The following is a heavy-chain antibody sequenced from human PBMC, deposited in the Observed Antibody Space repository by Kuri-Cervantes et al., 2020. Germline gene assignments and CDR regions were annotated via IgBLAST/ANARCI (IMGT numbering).Heavy chain of an antibody. J-gene: IGHJ1*01. CDR2: INQDGRER. V-gene: IGHV3-7*01. Sequence: GGSLRLSCTASGFTFSDYAMSWVRQAPGKGLEWVANINQDGRERHYVDSVKGRFTISRDYAKNSLYLQMNNLRAEDTAVYYCARGGSARVRAEYFQHWGQGTLVTVSS. CDR3: ARGGSARVRAEYFQH. CDR1: GFTFSDYA.